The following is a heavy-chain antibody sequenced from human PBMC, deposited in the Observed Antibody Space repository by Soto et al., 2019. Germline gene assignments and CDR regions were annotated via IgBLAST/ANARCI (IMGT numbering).Heavy chain of an antibody. J-gene: IGHJ6*02. CDR2: IWYDGSNK. Sequence: GGSLRLSCAASGFTFSSYGMHWVRQAPGKGQEWVAVIWYDGSNKYYADSVKGRFTISRDNSKNTLYLQMNSLRAEDTAVYYCARDVLMDTAMGSNYYYYYGMDVWGQGTTVTVSS. CDR3: ARDVLMDTAMGSNYYYYYGMDV. V-gene: IGHV3-33*01. CDR1: GFTFSSYG. D-gene: IGHD5-18*01.